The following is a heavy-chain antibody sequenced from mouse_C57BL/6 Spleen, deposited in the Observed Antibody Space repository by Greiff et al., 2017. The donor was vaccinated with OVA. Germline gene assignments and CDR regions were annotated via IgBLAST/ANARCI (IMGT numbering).Heavy chain of an antibody. V-gene: IGHV1-69*01. J-gene: IGHJ3*01. CDR1: GYTFTSYW. CDR3: ARGQPPFAY. D-gene: IGHD6-1*01. Sequence: VQLQQPGAELVMPGASVKLSCKASGYTFTSYWMHWVKQRPGQGLEWIGEIDPSDSYTNYNQKFKGKSTLTVDKSSSTAYMQLSSLTSEDSAVYYCARGQPPFAYWGQGTLVTVSA. CDR2: IDPSDSYT.